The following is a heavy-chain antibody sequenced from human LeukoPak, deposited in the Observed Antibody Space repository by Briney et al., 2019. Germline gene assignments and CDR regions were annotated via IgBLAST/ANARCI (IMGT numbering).Heavy chain of an antibody. CDR2: IYSGGST. CDR3: ARGRAYSSSWYGYYFDY. D-gene: IGHD6-13*01. CDR1: GFTVSSNY. J-gene: IGHJ4*02. Sequence: PGGSLRLSCAASGFTVSSNYMSWVRQAPGKGLEWVSVIYSGGSTYYADSVKGRFTISRDNSKNTLYLQMNSLRAEDTAVYYCARGRAYSSSWYGYYFDYWGQGTLVTVSS. V-gene: IGHV3-66*01.